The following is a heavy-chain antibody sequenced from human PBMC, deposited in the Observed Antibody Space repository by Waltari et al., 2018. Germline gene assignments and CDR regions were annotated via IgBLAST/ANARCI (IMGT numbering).Heavy chain of an antibody. CDR3: ARDLFRYYDSSGYDY. J-gene: IGHJ4*02. CDR1: GFTCSSYA. Sequence: QVQLVESGGGVVQPGRSLRLSCAASGFTCSSYAMHWVRQAPGKGLEWVAVISYDGSNKYYADSVKGRFTISRDNSKNTLYLQMNSLRAEDTAVYYCARDLFRYYDSSGYDYWGQGTLVTVSS. V-gene: IGHV3-30*01. CDR2: ISYDGSNK. D-gene: IGHD3-22*01.